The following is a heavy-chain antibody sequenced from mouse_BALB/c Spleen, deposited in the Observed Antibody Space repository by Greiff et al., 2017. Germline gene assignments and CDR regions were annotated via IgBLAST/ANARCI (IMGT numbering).Heavy chain of an antibody. J-gene: IGHJ1*01. CDR2: ISYDGSN. Sequence: ASGPGLVKPSQSLSLTCSVTGYSITSGYYWNWIRQFPGNKLEWMGYISYDGSNNYNPSLKNRISITRDTSKNQFFLKLNSVTTEDTATYYCARAYYGSRYLYFDVWGAGTTVTVSS. V-gene: IGHV3-6*02. CDR3: ARAYYGSRYLYFDV. CDR1: GYSITSGYY. D-gene: IGHD1-1*01.